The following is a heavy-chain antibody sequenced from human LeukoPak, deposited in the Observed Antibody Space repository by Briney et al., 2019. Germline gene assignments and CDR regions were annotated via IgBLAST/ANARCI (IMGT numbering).Heavy chain of an antibody. CDR2: MNPNSGNT. CDR1: GYTFTSYD. Sequence: ASVKVSCKASGYTFTSYDINWVRQATGQGLEWMGWMNPNSGNTGYAQKFQGRVTMTRNTSISTAYMELCSLRSEDTAVYYCATYEDKSLFPDAFDIWGQGTMVTVSS. J-gene: IGHJ3*02. D-gene: IGHD2-15*01. V-gene: IGHV1-8*01. CDR3: ATYEDKSLFPDAFDI.